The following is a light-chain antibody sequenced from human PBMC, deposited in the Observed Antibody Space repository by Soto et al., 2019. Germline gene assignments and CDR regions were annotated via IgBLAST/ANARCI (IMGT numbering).Light chain of an antibody. J-gene: IGLJ2*01. Sequence: QSVLTQPPSTSGTPGQRVTISCSGSSSNIGANYVYWYQRLPGAAPKLLIYANSERPSGVPDRFSGSKSGTSASLAISSLRSEDEADYYCATWDDSLSGVVFGGGTKVTVL. V-gene: IGLV1-47*02. CDR1: SSNIGANY. CDR2: ANS. CDR3: ATWDDSLSGVV.